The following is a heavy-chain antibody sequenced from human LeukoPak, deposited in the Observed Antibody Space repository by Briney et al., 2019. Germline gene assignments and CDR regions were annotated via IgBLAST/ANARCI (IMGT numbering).Heavy chain of an antibody. V-gene: IGHV3-48*02. CDR2: ISSSSSTI. J-gene: IGHJ4*02. CDR3: ARDQIPSYYDILTGYYALDY. Sequence: GGSLRLSCAASGFTFSSYSMNWVRQAPGKGLEWVSYISSSSSTIYYADSVKGRFTISRDNAKNSLYLQMNSLRDEDTAVYYYARDQIPSYYDILTGYYALDYWGQGTLVTVSS. CDR1: GFTFSSYS. D-gene: IGHD3-9*01.